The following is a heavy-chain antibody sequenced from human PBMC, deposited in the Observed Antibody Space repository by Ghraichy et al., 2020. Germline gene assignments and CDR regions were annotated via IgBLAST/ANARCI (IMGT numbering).Heavy chain of an antibody. CDR2: IYYSGST. J-gene: IGHJ4*02. D-gene: IGHD1-26*01. CDR1: GGSISSYY. V-gene: IGHV4-59*01. CDR3: TRGRAGEPFDF. Sequence: SETLSLTCTVSGGSISSYYWTWIRQPPGKGLEWIGYIYYSGSTNYSPSLKSRVTISVDTSKNHVSLKLSSVTAADTAVYYCTRGRAGEPFDFWGQGTLVTVSS.